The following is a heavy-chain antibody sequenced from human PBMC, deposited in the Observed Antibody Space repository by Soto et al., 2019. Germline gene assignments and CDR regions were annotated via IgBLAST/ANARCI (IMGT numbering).Heavy chain of an antibody. CDR1: GFTFSSYW. D-gene: IGHD7-27*01. V-gene: IGHV3-7*03. CDR2: IKQDGSEK. CDR3: VRDLLGSGGHFDY. J-gene: IGHJ4*02. Sequence: PGGSLRLSCAASGFTFSSYWMSWVRQAPGKGLEWVANIKQDGSEKYYVDSVKGRFTISRDNAKNSLYLQMNSLRAEDTAVYYCVRDLLGSGGHFDYWGQGTLVTVSS.